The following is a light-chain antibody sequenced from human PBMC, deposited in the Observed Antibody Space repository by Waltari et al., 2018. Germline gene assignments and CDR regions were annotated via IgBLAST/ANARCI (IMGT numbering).Light chain of an antibody. CDR3: AAWDGGLKVRL. J-gene: IGLJ3*02. V-gene: IGLV1-47*01. CDR1: SPNIGSHY. Sequence: QSVVTQPPSASGTPGQRVTISCSGSSPNIGSHYVFWSQQFPGTAPGLLIYRNDQRPSGVPERFSGSKSGTSASLAINGLRSEDEADYYCAAWDGGLKVRLFGGGTKLTVL. CDR2: RND.